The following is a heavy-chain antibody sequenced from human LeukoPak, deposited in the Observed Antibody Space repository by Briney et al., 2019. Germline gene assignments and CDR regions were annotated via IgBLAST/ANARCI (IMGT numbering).Heavy chain of an antibody. CDR2: IYYSGST. V-gene: IGHV4-59*01. CDR3: ARGSLDYDSSGYYSPEEYFQH. Sequence: SETLSLTCTVSGGSLSSYYWSWIRQPPGKGLEWIGYIYYSGSTNYNPSLTSRVTISVDTSKNQFSLKLSSVTAADTAVYYCARGSLDYDSSGYYSPEEYFQHWGQGTLVTVSS. J-gene: IGHJ1*01. D-gene: IGHD3-22*01. CDR1: GGSLSSYY.